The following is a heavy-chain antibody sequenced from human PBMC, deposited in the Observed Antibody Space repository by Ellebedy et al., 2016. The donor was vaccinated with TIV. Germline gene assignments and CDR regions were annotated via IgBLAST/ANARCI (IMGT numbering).Heavy chain of an antibody. CDR2: INSDGSST. J-gene: IGHJ4*02. D-gene: IGHD3-10*01. V-gene: IGHV3-74*01. Sequence: GESLKISXAASGFTFSSYWMHWVRQAPGKGLVWVSRINSDGSSTSYADSVKGRFTISRDNSKNTLYLQMNSLRAEDTAVYYCARDREVLLWFGELKNPAPFDYWGQGTLVTVSS. CDR3: ARDREVLLWFGELKNPAPFDY. CDR1: GFTFSSYW.